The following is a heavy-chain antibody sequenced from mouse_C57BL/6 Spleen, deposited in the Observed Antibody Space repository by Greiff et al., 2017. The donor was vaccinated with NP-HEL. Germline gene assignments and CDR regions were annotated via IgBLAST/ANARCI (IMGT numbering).Heavy chain of an antibody. CDR3: ARAGVPYGMAY. V-gene: IGHV1-69*01. CDR1: GYTFTSYW. CDR2: IDPSDSYT. Sequence: QVQLKQPGAELVMPGASVKLSCKASGYTFTSYWMHWVKQRPGQGLEWIGEIDPSDSYTNYNQKFKGKATLTVDKSSSTAYMQRSSLTSEDSAVYYCARAGVPYGMAYWGQGTSVTVSS. J-gene: IGHJ4*01.